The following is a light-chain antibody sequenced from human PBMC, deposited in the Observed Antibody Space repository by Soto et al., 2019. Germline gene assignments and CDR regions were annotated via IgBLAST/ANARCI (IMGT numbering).Light chain of an antibody. Sequence: DIHLTQSPSSLSASVGDRVTITCRASHSISNSLNLYQKKAGKATILLIYGTSCERGGVPRRFSGSGAGTDFNLTISRLQREDFATYYCQQSYSSSWTFGQGTKVDI. V-gene: IGKV1-39*01. J-gene: IGKJ1*01. CDR1: HSISNS. CDR2: GTS. CDR3: QQSYSSSWT.